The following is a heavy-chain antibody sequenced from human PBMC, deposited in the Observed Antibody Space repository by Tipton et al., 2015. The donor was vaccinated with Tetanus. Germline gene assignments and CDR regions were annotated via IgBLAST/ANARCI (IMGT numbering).Heavy chain of an antibody. J-gene: IGHJ4*02. CDR2: INSDGSST. D-gene: IGHD3-22*01. Sequence: SLRLSCAASGFTFSSYWMHWVRQAPGKGLVWVSRINSDGSSTSYADSVKGRFTISRDNAKNTLSLQMNSLRAENTAVYYCATAGGLGYDSSGYSPFDYWGQGTLVTVSS. CDR1: GFTFSSYW. V-gene: IGHV3-74*01. CDR3: ATAGGLGYDSSGYSPFDY.